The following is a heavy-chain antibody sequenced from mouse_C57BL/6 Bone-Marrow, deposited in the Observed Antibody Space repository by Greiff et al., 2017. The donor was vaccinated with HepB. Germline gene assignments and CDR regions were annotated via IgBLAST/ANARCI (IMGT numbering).Heavy chain of an antibody. V-gene: IGHV1-52*01. J-gene: IGHJ2*01. D-gene: IGHD2-3*01. CDR1: GYTFTSYW. CDR3: ARDGYYGDY. Sequence: QVQLKQPGAELVRPGSSVKLSCKASGYTFTSYWMHWVKQRPIQGLEWIGNIDPSDSETHYNQKFKDKATLTVDKSSSTAYMQLSSLTSEDSAVYYCARDGYYGDYWGQGTTLTVSS. CDR2: IDPSDSET.